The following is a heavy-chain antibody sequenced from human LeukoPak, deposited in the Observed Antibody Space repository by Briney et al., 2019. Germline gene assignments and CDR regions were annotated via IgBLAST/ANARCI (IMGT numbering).Heavy chain of an antibody. V-gene: IGHV5-51*01. D-gene: IGHD5-24*01. Sequence: GESLMISCKCSGYSFTSYWIGWERQMPGKGLEWMGINYPGDSDTRYSPSFQGQVTISADKSISTAYLQWSSLKASDTAMYYCARSRYPRDGYNFDYWGQGTLVTVSS. CDR3: ARSRYPRDGYNFDY. J-gene: IGHJ4*02. CDR2: NYPGDSDT. CDR1: GYSFTSYW.